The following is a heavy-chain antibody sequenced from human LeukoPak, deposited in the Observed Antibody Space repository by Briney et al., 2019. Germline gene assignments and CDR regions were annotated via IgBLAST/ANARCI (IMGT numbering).Heavy chain of an antibody. Sequence: GGSLRLSCAGSGFTFSGYAMCWVRPAPGRGREWVSPISGSGGAGTYYADSVKGRFTVSRDNSRNTLYLPMNSLRAEDTAVYYCVKDRGGSPFYGMDVWGQGTTVTVSS. V-gene: IGHV3-23*01. D-gene: IGHD1-26*01. J-gene: IGHJ6*02. CDR1: GFTFSGYA. CDR3: VKDRGGSPFYGMDV. CDR2: ISGSGGAGT.